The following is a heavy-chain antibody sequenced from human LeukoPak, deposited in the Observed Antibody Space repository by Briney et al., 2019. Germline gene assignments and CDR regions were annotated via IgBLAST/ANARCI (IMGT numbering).Heavy chain of an antibody. Sequence: SGTLSLTCGVSGGSISTTNWWTWVRQPPGEGLEWMEEVHLSGRTHYNPSLESRVTMSVDTSKNQFSLTQSSVTAADTAVYYCARGGGRFCSGGSCYWFDYWGQGTLVTVSS. V-gene: IGHV4-4*02. CDR2: VHLSGRT. CDR3: ARGGGRFCSGGSCYWFDY. D-gene: IGHD2-15*01. CDR1: GGSISTTNW. J-gene: IGHJ4*02.